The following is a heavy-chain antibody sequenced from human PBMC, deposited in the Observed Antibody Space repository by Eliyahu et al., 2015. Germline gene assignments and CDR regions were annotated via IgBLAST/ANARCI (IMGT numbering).Heavy chain of an antibody. Sequence: EVHLVESGGGLVQPGGSLRLSXXASGFXFXSYSMNWVRQAPGKGLEWVSYISDSTPSIYYADSVKGRFTISRDNAKNSVHLQMNDLRDEDTAVYYCARDRLGCTGGSCFFDYWGQGILVTVSS. D-gene: IGHD2-8*02. CDR3: ARDRLGCTGGSCFFDY. CDR1: GFXFXSYS. J-gene: IGHJ4*02. CDR2: ISDSTPSI. V-gene: IGHV3-48*02.